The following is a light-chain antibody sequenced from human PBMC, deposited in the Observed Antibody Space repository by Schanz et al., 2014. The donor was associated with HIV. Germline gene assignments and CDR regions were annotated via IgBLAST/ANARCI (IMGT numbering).Light chain of an antibody. J-gene: IGKJ1*01. CDR3: QQYNNWPPWT. CDR1: QKVNSD. V-gene: IGKV3D-15*01. CDR2: GAS. Sequence: EIVMTQSPATLSVSPGERATLSCRASQKVNSDLAWYQQKPGQAPRLLISGASSRATGIPDRFSGSGSGTEFTLTISSLQSEDFAVYYCQQYNNWPPWTFGQGTKVEIK.